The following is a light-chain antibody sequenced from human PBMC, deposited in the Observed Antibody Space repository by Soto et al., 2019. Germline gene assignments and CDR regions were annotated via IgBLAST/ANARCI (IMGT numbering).Light chain of an antibody. Sequence: VMAQSHATMAVSLGERATINCNSSQSVLYSSNNKNYLAWYQQKPGQPPKLLIYWASTRESGVPDRFSGSGSGTDFTLTISSLQADDVAVYYCQQYYSTPQTFGQGAKVDIK. V-gene: IGKV4-1*01. J-gene: IGKJ1*01. CDR2: WAS. CDR3: QQYYSTPQT. CDR1: QSVLYSSNNKNY.